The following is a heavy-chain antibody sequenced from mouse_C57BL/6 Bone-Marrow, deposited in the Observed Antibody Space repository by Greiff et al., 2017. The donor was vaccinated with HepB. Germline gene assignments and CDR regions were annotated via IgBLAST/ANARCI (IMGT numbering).Heavy chain of an antibody. J-gene: IGHJ3*01. CDR3: ARSNWDGFAY. CDR1: GYSFTGYY. Sequence: EVKLMESGPELVKPGASVKISCKASGYSFTGYYMNWVKQSPEKSLEWIGEINPSTGGTTYNQKFKAKATLTVDKSSSTAYMHLKSLTSEDSAVYYCARSNWDGFAYWGQGTLVTVSA. D-gene: IGHD4-1*01. V-gene: IGHV1-42*01. CDR2: INPSTGGT.